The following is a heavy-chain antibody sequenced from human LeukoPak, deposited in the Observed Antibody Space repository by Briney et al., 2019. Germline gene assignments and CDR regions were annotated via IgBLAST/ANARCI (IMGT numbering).Heavy chain of an antibody. CDR3: TRDYCSSTSCDAFDI. D-gene: IGHD2-2*01. V-gene: IGHV3-49*04. Sequence: PGGSLRLSCTPPGFTFGDYAMSWVGQAPGKGLKGVGFIRSKAYGGTTEYAASVKGRFTISRDDSKSIAYLQMNSLKTEDTAVYYCTRDYCSSTSCDAFDIWGQGTMVTISS. J-gene: IGHJ3*02. CDR2: IRSKAYGGTT. CDR1: GFTFGDYA.